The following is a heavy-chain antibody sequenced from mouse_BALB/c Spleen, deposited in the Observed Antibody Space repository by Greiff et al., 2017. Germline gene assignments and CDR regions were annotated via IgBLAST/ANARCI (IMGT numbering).Heavy chain of an antibody. Sequence: VQLQQSGAELVRPGPSVKVSCKASGYAFTNYLIEWVKQRPGQGLEWIGVINPGSGGTNYNEKFKGKATLTADKSSSTAYMQLSSLTSDDSAVYFCARLRYDYGFDYWGQGTTLTVSS. CDR2: INPGSGGT. J-gene: IGHJ2*01. CDR1: GYAFTNYL. D-gene: IGHD2-4*01. V-gene: IGHV1-54*01. CDR3: ARLRYDYGFDY.